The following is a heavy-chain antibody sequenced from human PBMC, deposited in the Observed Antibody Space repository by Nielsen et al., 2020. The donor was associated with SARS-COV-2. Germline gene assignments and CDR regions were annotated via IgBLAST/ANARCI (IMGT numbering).Heavy chain of an antibody. J-gene: IGHJ5*02. CDR3: ARDLGNAFDP. D-gene: IGHD7-27*01. CDR1: GFTFSSYA. CDR2: ISGSGGST. V-gene: IGHV3-23*01. Sequence: GESLKISCAASGFTFSSYAMSWVRQAPGKGLEWVSAISGSGGSTYYADSVKGRFTISRDNSKNTLYLQMNSLRAEDTAVYYCARDLGNAFDPWGQGTLVTVSS.